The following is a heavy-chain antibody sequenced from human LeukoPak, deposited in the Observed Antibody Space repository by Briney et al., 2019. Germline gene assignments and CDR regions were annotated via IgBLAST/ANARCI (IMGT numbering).Heavy chain of an antibody. V-gene: IGHV4-39*07. D-gene: IGHD6-19*01. J-gene: IGHJ4*02. Sequence: SETLSLTCTVSGGSISSSSYYWGWIRQPPGKGLEWIGCIYYSGSTYYNPSLKSRVTISVDTSKNQFSLKLSSVTAADTAVYYCARALGGGAVAPYFDYWGQGTLVTVSS. CDR2: IYYSGST. CDR1: GGSISSSSYY. CDR3: ARALGGGAVAPYFDY.